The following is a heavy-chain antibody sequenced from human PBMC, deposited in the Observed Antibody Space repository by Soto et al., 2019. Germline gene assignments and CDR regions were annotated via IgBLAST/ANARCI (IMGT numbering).Heavy chain of an antibody. V-gene: IGHV1-69*13. Sequence: ASVKVSCKASGGTFSSYAISWVRQAPGQGLEWMGGIIPIFGTANYAQKFQGRVTITADESTSTAYMELSSLRSEDTAVYYCARDRREESAIGPRYCSGGSCYPHWFDPWGQGTLVTVSS. CDR2: IIPIFGTA. CDR3: ARDRREESAIGPRYCSGGSCYPHWFDP. D-gene: IGHD2-15*01. CDR1: GGTFSSYA. J-gene: IGHJ5*02.